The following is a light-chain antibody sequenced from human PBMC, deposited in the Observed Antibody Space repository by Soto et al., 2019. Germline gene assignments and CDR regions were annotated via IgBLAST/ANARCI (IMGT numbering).Light chain of an antibody. V-gene: IGKV3-15*01. Sequence: MTQSPATLYVSPGGRATLSCRASQSISDTLAWYQQKPGQAPRLLIYGASTRAPGFPARFSVSGCGTDFTLTISSLQSADFAVYYCQQYNKWPWTFGQGTKVEIK. CDR1: QSISDT. CDR3: QQYNKWPWT. J-gene: IGKJ1*01. CDR2: GAS.